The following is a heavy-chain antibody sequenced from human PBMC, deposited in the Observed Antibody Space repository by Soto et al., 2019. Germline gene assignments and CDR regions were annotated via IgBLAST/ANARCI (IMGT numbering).Heavy chain of an antibody. CDR1: GFNFRPYD. Sequence: EVQLVESGGGLVQPGGSLRLSCAASGFNFRPYDMNWVRRTPGKGLEWLSHISSGSSAIYYADSVKGRFTISRDDAKTPVYLLMNSLRDEDTGVYYCAREPGGMDVWGQGTTVTVSS. CDR2: ISSGSSAI. CDR3: AREPGGMDV. J-gene: IGHJ6*02. D-gene: IGHD3-10*01. V-gene: IGHV3-48*02.